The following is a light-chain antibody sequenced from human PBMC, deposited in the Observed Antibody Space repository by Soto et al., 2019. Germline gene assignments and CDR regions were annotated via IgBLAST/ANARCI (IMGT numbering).Light chain of an antibody. CDR3: SSYTSSSRV. J-gene: IGLJ1*01. CDR2: EVS. Sequence: QSALTQPASVSGSPGQSITISCTGTSRDVGGYNYVSWYQQHPGKAPKLMIYEVSNRPSGVSNRFSGSKSGNTASLTISGLQAEDEADYYCSSYTSSSRVFGTGTKVTVL. CDR1: SRDVGGYNY. V-gene: IGLV2-14*01.